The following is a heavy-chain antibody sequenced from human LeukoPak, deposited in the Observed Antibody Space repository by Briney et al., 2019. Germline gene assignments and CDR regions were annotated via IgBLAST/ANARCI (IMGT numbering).Heavy chain of an antibody. J-gene: IGHJ4*02. D-gene: IGHD6-13*01. CDR1: GYSISSGYY. V-gene: IGHV4-38-2*01. CDR2: IYHSGGT. CDR3: ARLAAAAGDF. Sequence: SETLSLTCAVSGYSISSGYYWGWIRQPPGKGLEWIGSIYHSGGTYYNSSLKSRATISGDTSKNQFSLKLSSVTAADTAVYYCARLAAAAGDFWGQGTLITVSS.